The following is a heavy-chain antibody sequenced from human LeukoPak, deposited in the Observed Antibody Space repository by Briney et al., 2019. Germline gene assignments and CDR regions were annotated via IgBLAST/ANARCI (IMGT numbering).Heavy chain of an antibody. CDR3: ALGDCSSTSCYVFDY. CDR2: IFNSGST. Sequence: PSETLSLTCTVSGGYISSYYWGWIRQPPGKGLEWIGYIFNSGSTNYNPSLKSRVTISVDTSKNQFSLKLSSVTAADTAVYFCALGDCSSTSCYVFDYWGQGTLVTVSS. D-gene: IGHD2-2*01. J-gene: IGHJ4*02. CDR1: GGYISSYY. V-gene: IGHV4-59*01.